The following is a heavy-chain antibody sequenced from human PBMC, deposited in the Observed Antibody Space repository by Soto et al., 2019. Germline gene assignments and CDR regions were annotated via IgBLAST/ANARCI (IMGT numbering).Heavy chain of an antibody. CDR3: ARVTPGSDDFDI. Sequence: QVQLQESGPGLVKPSQTLSLTCTVSGGSISSGGYYWSWSRQHPGKGLEWIGYIYYSGSIYYNTSLKRRVTISVDSCKSQFSMKLSSVTAADTAVYYCARVTPGSDDFDIWGQGTMVTVSS. V-gene: IGHV4-31*03. CDR1: GGSISSGGYY. J-gene: IGHJ3*02. D-gene: IGHD1-26*01. CDR2: IYYSGSI.